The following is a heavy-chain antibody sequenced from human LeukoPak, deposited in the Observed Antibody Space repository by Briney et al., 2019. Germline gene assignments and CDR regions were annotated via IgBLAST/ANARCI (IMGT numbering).Heavy chain of an antibody. J-gene: IGHJ4*02. CDR2: IYSGGNT. CDR1: GFTVSGNY. V-gene: IGHV3-53*01. D-gene: IGHD5-18*01. CDR3: ARGRGYSYGTSGYYFDY. Sequence: GGSLRLSCAASGFTVSGNYMNWVRQAPGKGLEWVSVIYSGGNTYYADSVKGRFTISRDNSKNTLYLQMNSLRAEDTAVYYCARGRGYSYGTSGYYFDYWGQGTLVTVSS.